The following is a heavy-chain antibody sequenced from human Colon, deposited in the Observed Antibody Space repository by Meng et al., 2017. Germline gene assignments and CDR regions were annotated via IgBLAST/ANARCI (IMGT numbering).Heavy chain of an antibody. CDR1: GGSVSSGSHY. CDR2: IDYSRSI. V-gene: IGHV4-61*01. J-gene: IGHJ4*02. D-gene: IGHD1-26*01. Sequence: QAQLQESVPGLGEPSQTLPLTCTVSGGSVSSGSHYWSWIRQPPGKGLEWIGYIDYSRSINYYPSLKSRVTMSVDTSKNQFSLNLSSVTAADTAVYYCAGGPWELDYWGQGTLVTVSS. CDR3: AGGPWELDY.